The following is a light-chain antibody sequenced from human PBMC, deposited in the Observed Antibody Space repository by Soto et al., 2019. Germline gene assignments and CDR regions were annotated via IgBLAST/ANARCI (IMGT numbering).Light chain of an antibody. V-gene: IGKV3D-15*01. J-gene: IGKJ5*01. CDR2: GAS. CDR3: QQYDDWPPIT. CDR1: QSVSTK. Sequence: ETVMTQSPATLSVSPGERATLSCRASQSVSTKLAWYQQKPGQAPRLLIYGASTRATGSPARFSGSGSGTEFTLTVSSLQSEDFAVYYCQQYDDWPPITVGQGTRLEIK.